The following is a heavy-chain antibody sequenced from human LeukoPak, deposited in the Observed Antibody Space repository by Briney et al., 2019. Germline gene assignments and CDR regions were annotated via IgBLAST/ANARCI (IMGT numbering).Heavy chain of an antibody. CDR1: GGSISSGGYS. CDR2: IYHSGST. CDR3: ARHWEAAPDWFDP. J-gene: IGHJ5*02. D-gene: IGHD6-6*01. V-gene: IGHV4-30-2*01. Sequence: SQTLSLTCAVSGGSISSGGYSWSWIRQPPGKGLEWIGYIYHSGSTYYNPSLKSRVTISVDRSKNQFSLKLSSVTAADTAVYYCARHWEAAPDWFDPWGQGTLVTVSS.